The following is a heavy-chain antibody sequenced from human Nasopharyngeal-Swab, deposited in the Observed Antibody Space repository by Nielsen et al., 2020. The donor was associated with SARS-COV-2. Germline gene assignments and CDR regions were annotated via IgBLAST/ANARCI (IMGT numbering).Heavy chain of an antibody. D-gene: IGHD2-15*01. J-gene: IGHJ6*02. V-gene: IGHV1-46*01. CDR1: GYTFTSYY. CDR2: INPSGGST. Sequence: ASVKVSCKASGYTFTSYYMQWVRQAPGQGLEWMGIINPSGGSTSHEQKFQGRVTMTRDTSTSTVYMELSSLRSEDTAVYYCARLGYCSGGSCYGMDVWGQGTTVTVSS. CDR3: ARLGYCSGGSCYGMDV.